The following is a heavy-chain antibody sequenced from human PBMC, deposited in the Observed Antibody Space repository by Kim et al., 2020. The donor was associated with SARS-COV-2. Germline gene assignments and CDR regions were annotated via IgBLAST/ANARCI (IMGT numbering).Heavy chain of an antibody. V-gene: IGHV4-4*02. D-gene: IGHD4-17*01. CDR3: AREAADYRPYGDYHSFYYGMDV. Sequence: SETLSLTCAVSGGSISSSNWWSWVRQPPGKGLEWIGEIYHSGSTNYNPSLKSRVTISVDKSKNQFSLKLSSVTAADTAVYYCAREAADYRPYGDYHSFYYGMDVWGQGTTVTVSS. CDR1: GGSISSSNW. CDR2: IYHSGST. J-gene: IGHJ6*02.